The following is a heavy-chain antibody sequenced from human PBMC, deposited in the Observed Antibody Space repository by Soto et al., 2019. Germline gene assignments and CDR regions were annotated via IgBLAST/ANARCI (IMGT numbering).Heavy chain of an antibody. Sequence: HPGGSLRLSCAASGFTFSSYSMNWVRQAPGKGLEWVSAISSGGVNTYYADSVKGRFTISRDNSKNTLYLQMNSLRAEDTAKYYFAHVTRASYFLRGDYYYMDVWGKGTTVTVSS. D-gene: IGHD3-10*01. J-gene: IGHJ6*03. CDR1: GFTFSSYS. V-gene: IGHV3-23*01. CDR2: ISSGGVNT. CDR3: AHVTRASYFLRGDYYYMDV.